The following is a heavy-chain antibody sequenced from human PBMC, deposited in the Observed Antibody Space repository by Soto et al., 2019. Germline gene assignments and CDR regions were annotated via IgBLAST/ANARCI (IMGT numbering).Heavy chain of an antibody. CDR1: GYTFNSFY. D-gene: IGHD5-18*01. V-gene: IGHV1-46*02. CDR3: AREDTANGGAFDI. J-gene: IGHJ3*02. Sequence: ASVKVSCKASGYTFNSFYIHWVRQAPGQGLEWMVSINPSGGRTTYAQKFQGRVTLTRDTSTTTVYMELSSLRSEDTAVYYCAREDTANGGAFDIWGQGTMVTVSS. CDR2: INPSGGRT.